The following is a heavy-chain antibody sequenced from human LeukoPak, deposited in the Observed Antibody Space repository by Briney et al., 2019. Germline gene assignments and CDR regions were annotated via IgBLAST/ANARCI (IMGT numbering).Heavy chain of an antibody. CDR2: ISSSSGTT. V-gene: IGHV3-48*01. CDR3: AKVVAATFDY. J-gene: IGHJ4*02. Sequence: PGGSLRLSCASSGFTFCSYSMNWVRQGPGKGLEWVSYISSSSGTTYYADSVKGRFTISRDNSKNALYLQMNSLRAEDTAVYYCAKVVAATFDYWGQGTLATVSS. CDR1: GFTFCSYS. D-gene: IGHD2-15*01.